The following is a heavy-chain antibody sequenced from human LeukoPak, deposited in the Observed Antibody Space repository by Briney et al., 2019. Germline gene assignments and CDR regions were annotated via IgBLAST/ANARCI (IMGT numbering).Heavy chain of an antibody. CDR3: AKDGHCSGWWD. V-gene: IGHV3-23*01. Sequence: PGGSLRLSCAASGLTFSSYAMSWVRRAPGKGLEWVSVISGSGGSTYYADSVKGRFTIFRDNSKNTLYLQMNSLRAEDTAVYYCAKDGHCSGWWDWGQGTLVTVSS. D-gene: IGHD2-15*01. CDR1: GLTFSSYA. J-gene: IGHJ4*02. CDR2: ISGSGGST.